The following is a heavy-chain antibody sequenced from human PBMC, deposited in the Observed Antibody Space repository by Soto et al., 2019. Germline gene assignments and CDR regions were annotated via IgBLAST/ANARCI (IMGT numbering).Heavy chain of an antibody. CDR1: GYTFTSYD. CDR2: MNPNSGNT. Sequence: QVQLVQSGAEVKKPGASVKVSCKASGYTFTSYDINWVRQATGQGLEWMGWMNPNSGNTGYAQKFQGRVNMTRNTSISTAYMELSSLRSEETAVYYCARERSAAGTGWFDPWGQGTLVTVSS. V-gene: IGHV1-8*01. J-gene: IGHJ5*02. CDR3: ARERSAAGTGWFDP. D-gene: IGHD6-13*01.